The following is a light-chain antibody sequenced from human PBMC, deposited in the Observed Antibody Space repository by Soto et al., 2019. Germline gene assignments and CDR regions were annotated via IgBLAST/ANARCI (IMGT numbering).Light chain of an antibody. CDR3: QQYKNWYT. CDR1: QSINYN. J-gene: IGKJ2*01. V-gene: IGKV3-15*01. Sequence: EIVMTQSPATLSVSPGERVTLFCRASQSINYNLAWYQQKPGQAPRLLIQGASTRATGIPVRFSGSGSGTEFTLTISSLQSEDFAVYYCQQYKNWYTFGQGTKLEIK. CDR2: GAS.